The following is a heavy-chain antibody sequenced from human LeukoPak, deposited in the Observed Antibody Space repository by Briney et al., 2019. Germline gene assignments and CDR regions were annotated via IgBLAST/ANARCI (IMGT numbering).Heavy chain of an antibody. D-gene: IGHD2-2*01. Sequence: SETLSLTCVVSGYSISSGYWWSWVRQSPGKGLEWIGEIVRSGSTNYNPSLKSRVTISVDTSKNQFSLKLSSVTAADTAVYYCARVGSFVDGYCSSTSCYAPSDGTDYWGQGTLVTVSS. J-gene: IGHJ4*02. CDR3: ARVGSFVDGYCSSTSCYAPSDGTDY. V-gene: IGHV4-4*02. CDR1: GYSISSGYW. CDR2: IVRSGST.